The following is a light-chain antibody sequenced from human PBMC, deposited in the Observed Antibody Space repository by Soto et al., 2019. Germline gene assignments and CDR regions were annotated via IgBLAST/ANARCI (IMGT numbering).Light chain of an antibody. J-gene: IGKJ1*01. CDR1: QSVSNNY. CDR2: GAS. Sequence: IVLTQSPGTLSLSPGERSTLSCRASQSVSNNYLARYQQKPGQAPRLLIYGASNRATGIPDRFSGSGSGTDFTPTISSLQPDDFATYYCQQYNSYSVTFGQGTKVDI. CDR3: QQYNSYSVT. V-gene: IGKV3-20*01.